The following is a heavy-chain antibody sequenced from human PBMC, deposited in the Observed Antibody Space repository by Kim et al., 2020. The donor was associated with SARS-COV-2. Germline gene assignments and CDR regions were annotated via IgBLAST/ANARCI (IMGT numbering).Heavy chain of an antibody. CDR3: ARATSGYPFDY. CDR2: INHSGST. J-gene: IGHJ4*02. CDR1: GGSFSGYY. V-gene: IGHV4-34*01. D-gene: IGHD5-12*01. Sequence: SETLSLTCAVYGGSFSGYYWSWIRQPPGKGLEWIGEINHSGSTNYNPSLKSRVTISVDTSKNQFSLKLSSVTAADTAVYYCARATSGYPFDYWGQGTLVT.